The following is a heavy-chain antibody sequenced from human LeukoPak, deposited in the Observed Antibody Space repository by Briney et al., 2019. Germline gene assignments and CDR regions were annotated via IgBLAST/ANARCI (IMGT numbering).Heavy chain of an antibody. CDR1: GGSFSGYY. V-gene: IGHV4-34*01. CDR3: ARVKRRYQVLKPLHETPSHYFDY. CDR2: INRSGST. J-gene: IGHJ4*02. D-gene: IGHD2-2*01. Sequence: PSETLSLTCAVYGGSFSGYYWSWIRQPPGKGLEWIGEINRSGSTNYNPSLKSRVTISVGTSKNQFSLKLSSVTAADTAMYYCARVKRRYQVLKPLHETPSHYFDYWGQGTLVTVSS.